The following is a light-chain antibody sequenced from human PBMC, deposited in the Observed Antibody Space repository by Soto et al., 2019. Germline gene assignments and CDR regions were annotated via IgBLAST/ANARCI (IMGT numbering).Light chain of an antibody. CDR1: MRDVGAYNL. J-gene: IGLJ2*01. Sequence: QSLLTQPASVSGSPGQSITISCAGTMRDVGAYNLVSWYQQHPGRAPQLIIYEVRNRPSGISFRFSGSKSGNTASLTISGLQAEDEADYYCSSYTSKSSLIFGGGTKVTGL. CDR3: SSYTSKSSLI. V-gene: IGLV2-14*01. CDR2: EVR.